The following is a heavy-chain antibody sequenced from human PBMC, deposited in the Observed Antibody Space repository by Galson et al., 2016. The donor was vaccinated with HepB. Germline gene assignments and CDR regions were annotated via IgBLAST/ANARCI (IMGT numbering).Heavy chain of an antibody. D-gene: IGHD1-26*01. V-gene: IGHV3-74*01. J-gene: IGHJ5*02. CDR1: GFTFSDYY. Sequence: SLRLSCAASGFTFSDYYMHWVRQGSGRGLMWVSRISSDGNTTTYADSVKGRFTISRDNAKNTLYLQMNRLRAEETAMYFCTRDLATVGDTWFDPGGQGTLVTLSS. CDR3: TRDLATVGDTWFDP. CDR2: ISSDGNTT.